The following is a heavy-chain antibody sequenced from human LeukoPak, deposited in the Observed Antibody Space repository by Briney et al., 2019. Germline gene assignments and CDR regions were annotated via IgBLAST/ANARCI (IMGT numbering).Heavy chain of an antibody. CDR3: ARDSLAYCGGDCYSVYFQH. CDR2: IWYDGSNK. V-gene: IGHV3-33*01. D-gene: IGHD2-21*02. CDR1: GFTFSSYV. J-gene: IGHJ1*01. Sequence: GGSLRLSCAASGFTFSSYVMHWVRQAPGKGLEWVAVIWYDGSNKYYADSVKGRFTISRDNSKNTLYLQMNSLRAEDTAVYYCARDSLAYCGGDCYSVYFQHWGQGTLVTVSS.